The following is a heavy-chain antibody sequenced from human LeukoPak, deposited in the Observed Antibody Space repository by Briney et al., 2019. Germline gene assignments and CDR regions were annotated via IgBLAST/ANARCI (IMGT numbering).Heavy chain of an antibody. CDR3: ARNSRGYSSGWLQFNFDY. V-gene: IGHV1-18*01. J-gene: IGHJ4*02. CDR1: GYTFTSYG. Sequence: APVKVSCKASGYTFTSYGISCVRQAPGHGLECMGWISAYTGNTNYAQKLQGRGTMTSDPSASTAYMELRSLRSDDTAVYYCARNSRGYSSGWLQFNFDYWGQGTLVTVSS. D-gene: IGHD6-19*01. CDR2: ISAYTGNT.